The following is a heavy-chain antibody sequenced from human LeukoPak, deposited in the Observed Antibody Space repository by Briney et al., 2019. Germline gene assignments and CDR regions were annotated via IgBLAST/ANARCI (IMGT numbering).Heavy chain of an antibody. CDR2: ISFDGTNG. CDR3: AKDGRIGGFYFDF. J-gene: IGHJ4*02. CDR1: GFTFSSYG. V-gene: IGHV3-30*18. D-gene: IGHD1-26*01. Sequence: GGSLRPSCAASGFTFSSYGMHWVRQAPGKGLEWVAFISFDGTNGYYADSVKGRFTISRDNSKSTLYLQMNSLRAGDTAVYYCAKDGRIGGFYFDFWGQGTLVTVSS.